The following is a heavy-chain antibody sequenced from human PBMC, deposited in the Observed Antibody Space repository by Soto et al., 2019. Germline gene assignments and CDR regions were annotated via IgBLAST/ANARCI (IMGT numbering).Heavy chain of an antibody. V-gene: IGHV3-23*01. CDR3: AKDSVNYGDYAYYLDY. J-gene: IGHJ4*02. CDR1: GXTLSSCT. D-gene: IGHD4-17*01. Sequence: GSLRLSCAASGXTLSSCTISWVRRAPGKGLEWVSAIIGSGGSTYYAEYVKGRFNISREKSNNTLYLQMNGLRAEDTAVYSCAKDSVNYGDYAYYLDYWGQGTLGTVSS. CDR2: IIGSGGST.